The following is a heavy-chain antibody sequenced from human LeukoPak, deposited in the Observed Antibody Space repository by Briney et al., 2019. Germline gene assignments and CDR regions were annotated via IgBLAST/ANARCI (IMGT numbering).Heavy chain of an antibody. D-gene: IGHD6-19*01. J-gene: IGHJ4*02. CDR1: GFTFSSYG. CDR2: ISYDGSNK. Sequence: GGSLRLSCAASGFTFSSYGMHWVRQAPGKGLEWVAVISYDGSNKYYADSVKGRFTISRDNSKNTLYLQMNSLGAEDTAVYYCAKGGSVVVYGSGWYRADYWGQGTLVTVSS. CDR3: AKGGSVVVYGSGWYRADY. V-gene: IGHV3-30*18.